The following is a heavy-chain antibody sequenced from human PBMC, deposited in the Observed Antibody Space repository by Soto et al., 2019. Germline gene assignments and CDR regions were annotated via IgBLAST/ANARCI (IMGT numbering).Heavy chain of an antibody. J-gene: IGHJ4*02. V-gene: IGHV3-64D*06. CDR3: ARGYSSGCHEIY. D-gene: IGHD6-19*01. CDR2: ISDAGGGT. Sequence: PGGSLRLSCSASGFTFSSYTMLWVRQAPGKGLEYVSAISDAGGGTYYADSVKGRFAISRDDPKNTVYLQMNSLRIEDTAAYYCARGYSSGCHEIYWGQGTRVTVSS. CDR1: GFTFSSYT.